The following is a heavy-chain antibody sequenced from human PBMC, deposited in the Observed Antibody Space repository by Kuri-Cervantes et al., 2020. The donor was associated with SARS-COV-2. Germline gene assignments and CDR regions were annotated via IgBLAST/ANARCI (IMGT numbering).Heavy chain of an antibody. CDR2: INAGNGNT. J-gene: IGHJ4*02. Sequence: ASVKVSCKASGYTFTSYAMHWVHQAPGQRLEGMGWINAGNGNTKYSQKLQGRVTITRDTSASTAYKELSSLRSEDTAVYYCARDNIVVVPAADKSDFDYWGQGTLVTGSS. D-gene: IGHD2-2*01. CDR3: ARDNIVVVPAADKSDFDY. CDR1: GYTFTSYA. V-gene: IGHV1-3*01.